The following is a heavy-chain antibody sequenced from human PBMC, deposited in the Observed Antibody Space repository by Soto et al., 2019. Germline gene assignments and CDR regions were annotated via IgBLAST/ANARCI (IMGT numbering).Heavy chain of an antibody. CDR2: IIPILGIA. Sequence: QVQLVQSGAEVKKPGSSVKVSCKASGGTFSSYTISWVRQAPGQGLEWMGRIIPILGIANYAQKFHGRVTITADKSTSTDYMELSSVRSEDSAVYCCARESRYCSGGSCGYWGQGTLVTVSS. D-gene: IGHD2-15*01. J-gene: IGHJ4*02. CDR3: ARESRYCSGGSCGY. CDR1: GGTFSSYT. V-gene: IGHV1-69*08.